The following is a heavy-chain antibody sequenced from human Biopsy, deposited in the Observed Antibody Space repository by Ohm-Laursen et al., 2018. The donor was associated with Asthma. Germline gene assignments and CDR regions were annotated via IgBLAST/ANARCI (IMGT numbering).Heavy chain of an antibody. CDR1: GFTVSSNG. Sequence: SLRLSCSASGFTVSSNGMSWVRQPPGKGLEWVSVIYSGGGTFYADSVKGRFTISRDNAKNTLYLQMNSLRAEDTALYYCARVSSYWAFDPWGQGTLVTVSS. CDR2: IYSGGGT. CDR3: ARVSSYWAFDP. J-gene: IGHJ5*02. D-gene: IGHD3-16*02. V-gene: IGHV3-53*01.